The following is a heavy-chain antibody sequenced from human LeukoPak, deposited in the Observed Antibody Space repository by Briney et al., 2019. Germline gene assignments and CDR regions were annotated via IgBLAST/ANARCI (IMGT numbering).Heavy chain of an antibody. CDR2: ISGGGDAT. CDR1: DFSFITYA. Sequence: PGGSLRLSCAASDFSFITYAMSWVRQAPGKGLKWVSTISGGGDATYYADSVKGRFTISRDNSKNTLYLQMNSLRVEDTAVYYCARDGYSSSWYYFDYWGQGTLVTV. D-gene: IGHD6-13*01. V-gene: IGHV3-23*01. CDR3: ARDGYSSSWYYFDY. J-gene: IGHJ4*02.